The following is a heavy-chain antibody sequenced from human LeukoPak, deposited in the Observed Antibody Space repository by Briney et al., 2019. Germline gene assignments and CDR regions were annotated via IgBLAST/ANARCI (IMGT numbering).Heavy chain of an antibody. V-gene: IGHV3-15*01. CDR1: GFNFNIAW. J-gene: IGHJ4*02. CDR3: AKVRDPNTWSLDY. CDR2: IKSRGGGGTT. D-gene: IGHD3-16*02. Sequence: GGSLRLSCAASGFNFNIAWMTWVRQAPGKGLEWVGRIKSRGGGGTTDFAAPVKGRFTISRDDSTNMVYLQMNSLKTEDTAVYYCAKVRDPNTWSLDYWGQGALVTVSS.